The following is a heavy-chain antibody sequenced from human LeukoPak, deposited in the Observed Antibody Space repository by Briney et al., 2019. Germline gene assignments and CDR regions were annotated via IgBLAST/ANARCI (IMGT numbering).Heavy chain of an antibody. CDR1: GYTFTGYY. CDR2: INPNSGGT. CDR3: ARVDSQVGGLGIARNYYYYYYMDV. J-gene: IGHJ6*03. D-gene: IGHD7-27*01. Sequence: ASVKVSCKASGYTFTGYYMHWVRQAPGQGLEWMGWINPNSGGTNYAQKFQGRVTMTRDTSISTAYMELSRLRSDDTAVYYCARVDSQVGGLGIARNYYYYYYMDVWGKGTTVTVSS. V-gene: IGHV1-2*02.